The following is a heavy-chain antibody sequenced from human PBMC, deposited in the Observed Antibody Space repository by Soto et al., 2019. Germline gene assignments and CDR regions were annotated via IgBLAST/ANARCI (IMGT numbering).Heavy chain of an antibody. CDR1: GDSISSDSYY. J-gene: IGHJ4*02. CDR2: VYYSGRT. Sequence: SETPSLTCTVSGDSISSDSYYWGWIRQPPGKGLECIGSVYYSGRTYYNPSLESRVTISVDTSKSQFSLNPRSVTAADTAVYYCARQSSGYTYGGGFDYWGQGTLVTVSS. V-gene: IGHV4-39*01. CDR3: ARQSSGYTYGGGFDY. D-gene: IGHD5-18*01.